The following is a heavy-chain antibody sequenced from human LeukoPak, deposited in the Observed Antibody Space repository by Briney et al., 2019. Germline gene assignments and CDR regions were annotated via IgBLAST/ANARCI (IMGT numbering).Heavy chain of an antibody. J-gene: IGHJ5*02. CDR1: GFTFSSYA. D-gene: IGHD2-2*01. Sequence: GGSLRLSCAASGFTFSSYAMHWVRQAPGKGLEWGAVISYDGSNKYYADSVKGRFTISRDNSKNTLYLQMNSLRAEDTAVYYCAREGGYRYCSSTSCPKNGFDPWGQGTLVTVSS. V-gene: IGHV3-30*04. CDR2: ISYDGSNK. CDR3: AREGGYRYCSSTSCPKNGFDP.